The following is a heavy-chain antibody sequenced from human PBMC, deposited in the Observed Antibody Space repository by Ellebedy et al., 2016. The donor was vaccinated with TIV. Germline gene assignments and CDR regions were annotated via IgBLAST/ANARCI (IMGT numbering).Heavy chain of an antibody. D-gene: IGHD3-10*01. CDR2: TKQDGREK. CDR3: ASRGVAVQGADY. Sequence: PGGSLRLSCAASGFTFSNYWMSWVRPAPGKGLEWVANTKQDGREKYYVDAVKGRFTISRDNAKNTLYLQMNSLSAEDTSVYYCASRGVAVQGADYWGQGTLVTVSS. J-gene: IGHJ4*02. V-gene: IGHV3-7*01. CDR1: GFTFSNYW.